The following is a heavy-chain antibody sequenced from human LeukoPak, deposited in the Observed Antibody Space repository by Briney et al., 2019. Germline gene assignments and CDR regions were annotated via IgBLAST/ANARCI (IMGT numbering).Heavy chain of an antibody. CDR3: AREGSYSETDY. V-gene: IGHV3-21*01. CDR1: GFTFSNYW. CDR2: ISSSSSYI. J-gene: IGHJ4*02. D-gene: IGHD1-26*01. Sequence: GGSLRLSCAASGFTFSNYWMSWVRQAPGKGLEWVSSISSSSSYIYYADSVKGRFTISRDNAKNSLYLQMNSLRAEDTAVYYCAREGSYSETDYWGQGTLVTVSS.